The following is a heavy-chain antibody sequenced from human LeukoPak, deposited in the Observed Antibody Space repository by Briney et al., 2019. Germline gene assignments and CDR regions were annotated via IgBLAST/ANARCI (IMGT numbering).Heavy chain of an antibody. CDR1: GFTFSSYA. D-gene: IGHD3-22*01. CDR3: ARAYYDSSGYYYFDY. Sequence: PGGSLRLSCAASGFTFSSYAMHWVRQAPGKGLEYVSAISSNGGSTYYANSVKGRFTISRDNSKNTLYLQMGSLRAEDMAVYYCARAYYDSSGYYYFDYWGQGTLVTVSS. V-gene: IGHV3-64*01. CDR2: ISSNGGST. J-gene: IGHJ4*02.